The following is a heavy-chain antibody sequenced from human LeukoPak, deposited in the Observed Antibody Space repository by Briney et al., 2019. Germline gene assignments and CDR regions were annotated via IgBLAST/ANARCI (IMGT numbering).Heavy chain of an antibody. CDR1: GFTFSNAW. J-gene: IGHJ4*02. CDR3: TITYDFWSGYGDY. Sequence: MSGGSLRLSCAASGFTFSNAWMSWVRQAPGKGLEWVGRIKSKTDGGATDYAAPVKGRFTISRDDSKNTLYLQMNSLKTEDTAVYYCTITYDFWSGYGDYWGRGTLVTVSS. D-gene: IGHD3-3*01. CDR2: IKSKTDGGAT. V-gene: IGHV3-15*01.